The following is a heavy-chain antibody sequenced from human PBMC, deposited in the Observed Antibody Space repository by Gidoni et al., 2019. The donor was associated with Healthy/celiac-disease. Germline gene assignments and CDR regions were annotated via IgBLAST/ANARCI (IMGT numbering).Heavy chain of an antibody. CDR1: GGSFSGYY. CDR2: INHSGST. J-gene: IGHJ4*02. V-gene: IGHV4-34*01. CDR3: AGRGLTGYSSREYYFDY. D-gene: IGHD6-13*01. Sequence: QVQLQQWGAGLLKPSETLSLTCAVYGGSFSGYYWSWIRQPPGKGLEWIGEINHSGSTNYNPSLQSRVTISVDTSKNQFSLKLSSVTAADAAVYYCAGRGLTGYSSREYYFDYWGQGTLVTVSS.